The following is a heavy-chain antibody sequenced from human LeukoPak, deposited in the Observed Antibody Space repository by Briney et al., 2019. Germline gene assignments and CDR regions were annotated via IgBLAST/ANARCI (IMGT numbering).Heavy chain of an antibody. CDR1: GGSISIGGSY. V-gene: IGHV4-31*03. CDR3: ARAGTVVVAANDYVAFDI. Sequence: PSETLSLTCTVSGGSISIGGSYWSWIRQHPGKGLEWIGYIYYSGNTYYNPSLESRVTISLDTSKSQFSLELTSVTAADTAVYYCARAGTVVVAANDYVAFDIWGQGTMVTVSS. CDR2: IYYSGNT. J-gene: IGHJ3*02. D-gene: IGHD2-15*01.